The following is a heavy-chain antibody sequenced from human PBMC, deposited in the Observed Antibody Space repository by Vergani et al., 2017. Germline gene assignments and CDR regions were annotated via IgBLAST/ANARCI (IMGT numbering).Heavy chain of an antibody. V-gene: IGHV3-23*01. CDR1: GFTFSTYA. CDR3: AKANPRNSGYDYLYYYHAMDV. J-gene: IGHJ6*02. D-gene: IGHD5-12*01. Sequence: EVQLLESGGSLKQPGGSVRLSCAASGFTFSTYAMHWVRQAPGKGLEGVSGISGSGGSTYYAGSVKGRFTISRDSSKNTLYLQMNSLSAGDTAVYYCAKANPRNSGYDYLYYYHAMDVWGQGTTVTVSS. CDR2: ISGSGGST.